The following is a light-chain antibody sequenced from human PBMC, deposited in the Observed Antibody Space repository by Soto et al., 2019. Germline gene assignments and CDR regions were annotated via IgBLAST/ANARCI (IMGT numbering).Light chain of an antibody. V-gene: IGKV1-39*01. J-gene: IGKJ5*01. CDR1: QIISSY. CDR2: AAS. CDR3: QQSYSTPSIT. Sequence: DIQMTQSPSSMSATVGDRVTITCRASQIISSYLNWYQQKPGKAPKLLIYAASSLQSGVPSRFSGSGSGTDFTLTIISLQPEDFATYYCQQSYSTPSITFGQGTRLEIK.